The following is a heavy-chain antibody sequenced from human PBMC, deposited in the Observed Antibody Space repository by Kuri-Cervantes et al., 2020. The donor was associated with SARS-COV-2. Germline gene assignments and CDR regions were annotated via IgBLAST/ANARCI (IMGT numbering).Heavy chain of an antibody. D-gene: IGHD2-2*03. CDR2: ISAYNGNT. V-gene: IGHV1-18*01. J-gene: IGHJ6*02. CDR1: GYTFTTYG. CDR3: ARGGVGYCSSTSCLFYYGMDV. Sequence: ASVKVSCKASGYTFTTYGINWVRQAPGQGLEWMGWISAYNGNTNYAQKLQGRVTMTTDTSTSTAYMELRSLRSDDTAVYYCARGGVGYCSSTSCLFYYGMDVWGQGTTVTVSS.